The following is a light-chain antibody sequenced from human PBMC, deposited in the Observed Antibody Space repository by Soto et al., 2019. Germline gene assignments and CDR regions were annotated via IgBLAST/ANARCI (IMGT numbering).Light chain of an antibody. V-gene: IGKV3-15*01. J-gene: IGKJ5*01. CDR1: QNIHDH. CDR2: DAV. CDR3: QQSYSTPIT. Sequence: EKLMSQSPATLSVSPGERVTLSCRASQNIHDHMSWFLQKPGQTPRLLIYDAVIRAADVPARFSGSWSGTEFTLTINSLQSEDFATYYCQQSYSTPITFGQGTRLEIK.